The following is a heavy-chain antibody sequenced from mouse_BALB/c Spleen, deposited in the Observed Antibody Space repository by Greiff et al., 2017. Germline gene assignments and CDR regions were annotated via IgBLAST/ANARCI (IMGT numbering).Heavy chain of an antibody. Sequence: VQLQQSGAELVRPGALVKLSCKASGFNIKDYYMHWVKQRPEQGLEWIGWIDPENGNTIYDPKFQGKASITADTSSNTAYLQLSSLTSEDTAFYYCARFITTVVAPMDYWGQGTSVTVSS. CDR2: IDPENGNT. CDR3: ARFITTVVAPMDY. V-gene: IGHV14-1*02. J-gene: IGHJ4*01. CDR1: GFNIKDYY. D-gene: IGHD1-1*01.